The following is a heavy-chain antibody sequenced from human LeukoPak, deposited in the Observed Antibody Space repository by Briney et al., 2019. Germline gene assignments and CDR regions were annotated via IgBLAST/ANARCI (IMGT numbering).Heavy chain of an antibody. V-gene: IGHV3-53*01. Sequence: PGGSLRLSCAASGFTFSSYSMNWVRQAPGKGLEWVSVIYTVGSTYYADSVKGRFTISRDISKNTVYLQMNSLTAEDTAVYYCARAVAYYRFASWCQGTLVTISS. J-gene: IGHJ4*02. CDR1: GFTFSSYS. CDR3: ARAVAYYRFAS. CDR2: IYTVGST. D-gene: IGHD3-22*01.